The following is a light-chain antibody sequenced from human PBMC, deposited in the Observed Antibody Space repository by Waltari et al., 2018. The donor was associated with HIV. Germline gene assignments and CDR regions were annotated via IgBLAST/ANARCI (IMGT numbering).Light chain of an antibody. Sequence: QSALTQPASVSGSPGQSITISCTGTRSDVGYYGLVSWYQQHPGKAPKLMIYEGNKRPSGISNRFSGSKSGNTASLTISGLQAEDEADYYCCSYATSSTLVFGGGTNLTVL. CDR2: EGN. J-gene: IGLJ2*01. CDR1: RSDVGYYGL. CDR3: CSYATSSTLV. V-gene: IGLV2-23*01.